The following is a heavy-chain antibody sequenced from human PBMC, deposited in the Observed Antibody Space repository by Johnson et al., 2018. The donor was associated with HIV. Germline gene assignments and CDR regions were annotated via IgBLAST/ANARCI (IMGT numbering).Heavy chain of an antibody. CDR1: GFTFSSYA. D-gene: IGHD4-23*01. CDR2: ISYDGSNK. CDR3: RVVTGAFDI. Sequence: QVLLVESGGGVVQPGRSLRLSCAASGFTFSSYAMHWVRQAPGKGLEWVAVISYDGSNKYYADSVKGRFTIYRDNSKNTLYLQMNSLRAEDTAVYYCRVVTGAFDIWGQGTMVTVSS. V-gene: IGHV3-30*04. J-gene: IGHJ3*02.